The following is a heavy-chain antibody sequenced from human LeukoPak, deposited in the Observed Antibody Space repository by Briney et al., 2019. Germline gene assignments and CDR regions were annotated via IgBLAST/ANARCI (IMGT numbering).Heavy chain of an antibody. CDR2: INHSGST. D-gene: IGHD5-18*01. J-gene: IGHJ4*02. CDR3: ARVDTGRYYFDY. Sequence: SETLSLTCAVYGGSFSGYYWSWIRQPPGKGLEWIGEINHSGSTNYDPSLKSRVTISVDTSKNQFSLKLSSVTAADTAVYYCARVDTGRYYFDYWGQGTLVTVSS. CDR1: GGSFSGYY. V-gene: IGHV4-34*01.